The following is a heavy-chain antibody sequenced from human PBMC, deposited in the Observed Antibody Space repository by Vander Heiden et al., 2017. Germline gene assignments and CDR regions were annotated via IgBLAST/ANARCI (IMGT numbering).Heavy chain of an antibody. CDR2: IYWNDDK. V-gene: IGHV2-5*01. D-gene: IGHD6-19*01. CDR1: GFSLSTSGVG. Sequence: QITLKESGPTLVKPTQTLTLTCTFSGFSLSTSGVGVGWIRQPPGKALEWLALIYWNDDKRYSPSLKSRLTITKDTPKNQVVLTMTNMDPVDTATYYCAHRVIAVAGRIYYFDYWGQGTLVTVSS. CDR3: AHRVIAVAGRIYYFDY. J-gene: IGHJ4*02.